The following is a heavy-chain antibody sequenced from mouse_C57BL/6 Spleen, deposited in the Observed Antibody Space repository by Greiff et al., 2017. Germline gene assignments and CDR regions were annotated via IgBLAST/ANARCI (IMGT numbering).Heavy chain of an antibody. CDR1: GYTFTDYN. CDR3: ANYYDYLAWFAY. J-gene: IGHJ3*01. CDR2: INPNNGGT. Sequence: VQLQQSGPELVKPGASVKMSCKASGYTFTDYNMHWVKQSHGKSLEWIGYINPNNGGTSYNQKFKGKATLTVNKSSSTAYMELRSLTSEDSAVYYCANYYDYLAWFAYWGQGTLVTVSA. V-gene: IGHV1-22*01. D-gene: IGHD2-4*01.